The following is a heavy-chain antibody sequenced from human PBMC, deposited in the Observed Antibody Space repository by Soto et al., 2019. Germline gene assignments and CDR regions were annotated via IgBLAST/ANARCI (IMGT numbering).Heavy chain of an antibody. V-gene: IGHV3-23*01. Sequence: EVQLLESGGGLVQPGGSLRLSCAASGFTFSSYAMTWVRQAPGKGLEWVSALSGSGVSTYYADSVKGRFTISRDNSKNTLYLQINSRRAADTAVYYCAKGGGSKDYYDTSGYYLYYYYAMDVWGQGTTVTVSS. D-gene: IGHD3-22*01. CDR2: LSGSGVST. J-gene: IGHJ6*02. CDR3: AKGGGSKDYYDTSGYYLYYYYAMDV. CDR1: GFTFSSYA.